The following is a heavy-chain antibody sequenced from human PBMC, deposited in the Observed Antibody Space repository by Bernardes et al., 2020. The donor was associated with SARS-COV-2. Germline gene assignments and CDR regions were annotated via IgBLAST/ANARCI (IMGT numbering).Heavy chain of an antibody. CDR2: IYYSGST. Sequence: SETLSLTRTVSGGSISSSSYYWGWIRQPPGKGLEWIGSIYYSGSTYYNPSLKSRVTISVDTSKNQFSLKLSSVTAADTAVYYCAILDGRGHYYYGMDVWGQGTTVTVSS. CDR1: GGSISSSSYY. J-gene: IGHJ6*02. CDR3: AILDGRGHYYYGMDV. V-gene: IGHV4-39*01. D-gene: IGHD3-10*02.